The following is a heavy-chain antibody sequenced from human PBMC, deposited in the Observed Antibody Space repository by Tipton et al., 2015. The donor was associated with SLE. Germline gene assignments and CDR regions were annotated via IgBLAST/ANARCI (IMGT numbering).Heavy chain of an antibody. D-gene: IGHD3-10*01. Sequence: LTCTVSGGSISSHYWSWIRQPPGKGLEWIGYIYYSGSTYYNPSLKSRVTISLDTSKNQFSLKLSSVTAADTAVYYCAREAVMVRGVSDAFDIWGQGTMVTVSS. J-gene: IGHJ3*02. CDR3: AREAVMVRGVSDAFDI. V-gene: IGHV4-59*11. CDR2: IYYSGST. CDR1: GGSISSHY.